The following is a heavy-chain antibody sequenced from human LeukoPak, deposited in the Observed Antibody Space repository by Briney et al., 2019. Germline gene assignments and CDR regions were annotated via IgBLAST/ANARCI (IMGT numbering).Heavy chain of an antibody. D-gene: IGHD3-10*01. Sequence: GASVKVSCEASGYTFTSYDINWVQLATGQGLEWMGWMNPNSGNAAYAQKFQGRVTMTRNTSISTAYMELTSLRSEDTAVYYCARTGRTTRSYGSGSFWGYHYYYMDVWGKGTTVTIAS. J-gene: IGHJ6*03. V-gene: IGHV1-8*01. CDR3: ARTGRTTRSYGSGSFWGYHYYYMDV. CDR1: GYTFTSYD. CDR2: MNPNSGNA.